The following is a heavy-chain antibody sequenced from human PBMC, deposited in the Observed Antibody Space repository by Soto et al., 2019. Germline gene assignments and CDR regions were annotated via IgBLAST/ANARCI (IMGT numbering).Heavy chain of an antibody. D-gene: IGHD6-19*01. CDR1: GYSFTNHY. CDR3: ARQEGSGWYADY. J-gene: IGHJ4*02. CDR2: IYPSDSKT. V-gene: IGHV5-10-1*01. Sequence: GESLKISCKEYGYSFTNHYISWVRQMPGKGLEWMGRIYPSDSKTTYSPSFQGHVTMSADKSVDTAYLQWSSLKASDTAMYYCARQEGSGWYADYWGQGTLVTVSS.